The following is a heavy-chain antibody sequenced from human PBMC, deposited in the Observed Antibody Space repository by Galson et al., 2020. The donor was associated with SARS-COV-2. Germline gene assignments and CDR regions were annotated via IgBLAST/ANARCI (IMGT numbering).Heavy chain of an antibody. D-gene: IGHD3-3*01. CDR3: TRADFWSGYYMDV. CDR1: GFTFGDYA. Sequence: GGSLRLSCTASGFTFGDYAMSWFRQAPGKGLEWVGFIRSKAYGGTTEYAASVKGRFTISRDDSKSIAYLQMNSLKTEDTAVYYCTRADFWSGYYMDVWGKGTTVTGSS. J-gene: IGHJ6*03. V-gene: IGHV3-49*03. CDR2: IRSKAYGGTT.